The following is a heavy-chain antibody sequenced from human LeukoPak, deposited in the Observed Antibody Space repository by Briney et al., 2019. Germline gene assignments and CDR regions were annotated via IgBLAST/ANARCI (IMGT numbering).Heavy chain of an antibody. CDR2: ISYDGSNK. CDR3: AKDDESGSSGWYYFDY. D-gene: IGHD6-19*01. CDR1: GFTFSSYW. Sequence: PGGSLRLSCAASGFTFSSYWMSWVRQAPGKGLEWVAVISYDGSNKYYADSVKGRFTISRDNSKNTLYLQMNSLRAEDTAVYYCAKDDESGSSGWYYFDYWGQGTLVTVSS. J-gene: IGHJ4*02. V-gene: IGHV3-30*18.